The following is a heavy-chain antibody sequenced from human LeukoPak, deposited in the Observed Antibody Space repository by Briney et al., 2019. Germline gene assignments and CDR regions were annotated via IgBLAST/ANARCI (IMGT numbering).Heavy chain of an antibody. CDR2: ISAYNGNT. J-gene: IGHJ4*02. CDR1: GFTFTSHD. CDR3: ARDTDPYCYDSSGYGY. V-gene: IGHV1-18*01. D-gene: IGHD3-22*01. Sequence: ASVKVSCKASGFTFTSHDYNWVRQAPGQGLEWMGWISAYNGNTNYAQKLQGRVTMTTDTSTSTAYMELRSLRSDDTAVYYCARDTDPYCYDSSGYGYWGQGTLVTVSS.